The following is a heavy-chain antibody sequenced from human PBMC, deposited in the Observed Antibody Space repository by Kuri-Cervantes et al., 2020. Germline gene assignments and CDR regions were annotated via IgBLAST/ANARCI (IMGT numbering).Heavy chain of an antibody. J-gene: IGHJ4*02. Sequence: LSLTFAASGFTFSSYWMHWVRQAPGKGLVWVSRINSDGSSTSYADSVKGRFTIYRDNAKNTLYLQMNSLRAEDTAVYYCAYGSGSYYGYWGQGTLVTVSS. CDR2: INSDGSST. V-gene: IGHV3-74*01. D-gene: IGHD3-10*01. CDR1: GFTFSSYW. CDR3: AYGSGSYYGY.